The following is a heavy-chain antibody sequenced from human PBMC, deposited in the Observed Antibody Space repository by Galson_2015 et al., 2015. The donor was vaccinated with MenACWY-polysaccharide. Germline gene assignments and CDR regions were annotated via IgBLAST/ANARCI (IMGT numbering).Heavy chain of an antibody. CDR2: ISSSSSTI. J-gene: IGHJ3*02. CDR3: ARDCVAGLGDAFDI. V-gene: IGHV3-48*01. D-gene: IGHD3/OR15-3a*01. Sequence: SLRLSCAASGFTFSTYSMNWVRQAPGKGLEWVSYISSSSSTIYYADSVKGRFTISRDNAKNSLYLQMNSLRAEDTAVYYCARDCVAGLGDAFDIWGQGTMVTVSS. CDR1: GFTFSTYS.